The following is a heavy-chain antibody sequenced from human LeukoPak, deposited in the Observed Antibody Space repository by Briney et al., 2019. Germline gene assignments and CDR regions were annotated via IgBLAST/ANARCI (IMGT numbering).Heavy chain of an antibody. Sequence: VASVKVSCKASGGTFSNYAISWVRQAPGQGLEWMGRIIPIFGTANYAQKFQGSVSMTRDTSTSTVYMELSSLRSEDTAVYYCARGGPVGNYDSSAYYLHWGQGTLVTVSS. V-gene: IGHV1-69*05. CDR2: IIPIFGTA. CDR3: ARGGPVGNYDSSAYYLH. J-gene: IGHJ4*02. D-gene: IGHD3-22*01. CDR1: GGTFSNYA.